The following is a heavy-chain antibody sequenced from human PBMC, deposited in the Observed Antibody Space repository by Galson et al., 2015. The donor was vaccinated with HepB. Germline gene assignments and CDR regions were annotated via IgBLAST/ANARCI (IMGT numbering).Heavy chain of an antibody. CDR1: GYSFTSYW. CDR3: AREKIAAAAAGEYGFDI. Sequence: QSGAEVKKPGESLRISCKGSGYSFTSYWISWLRQMPGKGLEWMGRIDPSDSYTNYSPSFQGHVTISADKSISTAYLQWSSLKGSDTAIYYCAREKIAAAAAGEYGFDIWGQGTMVTVSS. D-gene: IGHD6-13*01. CDR2: IDPSDSYT. J-gene: IGHJ3*02. V-gene: IGHV5-10-1*01.